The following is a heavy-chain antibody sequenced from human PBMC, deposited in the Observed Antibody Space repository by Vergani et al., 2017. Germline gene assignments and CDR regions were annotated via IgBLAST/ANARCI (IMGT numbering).Heavy chain of an antibody. CDR3: YYDFWAGYESGDV. Sequence: EVQLLESGGGLVQPGGSLRLSCTTSGFTFSSAWMSWVRQAPGKGLEWVARIRPKTDGETTDYAAPVKGRFTISRDDSKKTAYLQMNRLTIEDTAVYYCYYDFWAGYESGDVWGKGTTVTVSS. D-gene: IGHD3-3*01. CDR1: GFTFSSAW. CDR2: IRPKTDGETT. J-gene: IGHJ6*04. V-gene: IGHV3-15*01.